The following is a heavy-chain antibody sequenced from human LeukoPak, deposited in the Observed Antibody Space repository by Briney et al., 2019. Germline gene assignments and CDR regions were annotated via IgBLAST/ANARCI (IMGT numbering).Heavy chain of an antibody. D-gene: IGHD6-13*01. CDR3: ARVVKQQLARGGDYYYGMDV. Sequence: SETLSLTCTVSGGSISSYYWGWIRQPPGKGLEWIGSIYHSGSTYYNPSLKSRVTISVDTSKNQFSLKLSSVTAADTAVYYCARVVKQQLARGGDYYYGMDVWGQGTTVTVSS. CDR2: IYHSGST. CDR1: GGSISSYY. J-gene: IGHJ6*02. V-gene: IGHV4-39*07.